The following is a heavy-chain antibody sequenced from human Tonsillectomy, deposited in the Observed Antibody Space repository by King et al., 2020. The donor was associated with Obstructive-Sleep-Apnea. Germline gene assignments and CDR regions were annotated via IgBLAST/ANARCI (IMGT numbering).Heavy chain of an antibody. CDR2: IYYSGST. V-gene: IGHV4-59*01. J-gene: IGHJ4*02. CDR1: GGSISSDY. Sequence: VQLQESGPGLVKPSETLSLTCTVSGGSISSDYWSWIRQPPGKGLEWIGYIYYSGSTNYNPSLKSRVTISVDTSKNQFSLKLSSVTAADTAVYYCARGGYFDYWGQGTLVTVSS. CDR3: ARGGYFDY.